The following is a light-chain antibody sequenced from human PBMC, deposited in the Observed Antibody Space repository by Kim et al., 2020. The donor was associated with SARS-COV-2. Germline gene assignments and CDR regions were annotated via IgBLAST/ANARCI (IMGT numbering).Light chain of an antibody. CDR3: LQHNTYPIT. V-gene: IGKV1-17*01. CDR2: GAS. CDR1: QDIRND. J-gene: IGKJ5*01. Sequence: ASVVDRDTITCRSSQDIRNDLGWYQQNPGGAPKRLIYGASTLQSGVPSRFSGSGSGTEFTLTISSLQPEDFATYFCLQHNTYPITFGQGTRLEIK.